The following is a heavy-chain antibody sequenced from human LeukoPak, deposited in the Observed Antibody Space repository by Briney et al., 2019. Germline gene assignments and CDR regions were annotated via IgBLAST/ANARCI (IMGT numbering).Heavy chain of an antibody. Sequence: GGSLRLSCTASRFTFSNYGMHWVRQAPGKGLEWVAFIRYDGSNEYYADSVKGRFTISRDNAKDSLFLQMNSLRAEDTAVYFCARSFLMSFGELLSGGFDVWGQGAMVTDSS. V-gene: IGHV3-33*08. J-gene: IGHJ3*01. CDR1: RFTFSNYG. CDR2: IRYDGSNE. D-gene: IGHD3-10*01. CDR3: ARSFLMSFGELLSGGFDV.